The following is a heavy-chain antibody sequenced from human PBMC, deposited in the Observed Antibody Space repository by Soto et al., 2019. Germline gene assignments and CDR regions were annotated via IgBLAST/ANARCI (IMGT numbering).Heavy chain of an antibody. CDR1: GGSISSSSYY. CDR2: IYYSGST. J-gene: IGHJ5*02. CDR3: ARHESSGWYVEWFDP. V-gene: IGHV4-39*01. D-gene: IGHD6-19*01. Sequence: SETLSLTCTVSGGSISSSSYYWGWIRQPPGKGLEWIGSIYYSGSTYYNPSLKSRVTISVDTSKNQFSLKLSSVTAADTAVYYCARHESSGWYVEWFDPWGQGTLVTVSS.